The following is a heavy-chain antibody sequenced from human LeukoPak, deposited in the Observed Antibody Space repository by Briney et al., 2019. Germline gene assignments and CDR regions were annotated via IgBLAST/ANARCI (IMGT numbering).Heavy chain of an antibody. CDR1: GFTSSSYA. J-gene: IGHJ4*02. CDR3: ARDYYDSSGYWIQGVDY. D-gene: IGHD3-22*01. CDR2: ISYDGSNK. V-gene: IGHV3-30-3*01. Sequence: PGRSLRLSCAASGFTSSSYAMHWVRQAPGKGLEWVAVISYDGSNKYYADSVKGRFTTSRDNSKNTLYLQMNSLRAEDTAVYYCARDYYDSSGYWIQGVDYWGQGTLVTVSS.